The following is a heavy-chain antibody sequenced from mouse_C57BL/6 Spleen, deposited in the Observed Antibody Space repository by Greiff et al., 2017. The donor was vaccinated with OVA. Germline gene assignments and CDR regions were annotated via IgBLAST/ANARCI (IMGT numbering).Heavy chain of an antibody. Sequence: VKLQESGPGLVAPSQSLSITCTASGFSFTSYGVSWVRQPPGKGLEWLGVIWSDGSKTYHSYLISRLSISKDNSKSQVILHLNSLQTDETATYSCDKRDNPNWYIDDWGTGTTVTVSS. CDR1: GFSFTSYG. V-gene: IGHV2-3*01. J-gene: IGHJ1*03. CDR3: DKRDNPNWYIDD. CDR2: IWSDGSK.